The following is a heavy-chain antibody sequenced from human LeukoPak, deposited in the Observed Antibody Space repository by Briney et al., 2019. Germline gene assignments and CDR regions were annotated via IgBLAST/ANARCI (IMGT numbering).Heavy chain of an antibody. J-gene: IGHJ3*02. CDR3: AKAPHDYGDYLAAFDI. V-gene: IGHV3-23*01. CDR2: ISGSGGST. Sequence: GGSLRLSCAASGFTFSSYAMSWVRQAPGKGLEWVSAISGSGGSTYYADSVKGRFTISRDNSKNTLYLQMNSLRAEDTAVYYCAKAPHDYGDYLAAFDIWGQGSMVTVSS. CDR1: GFTFSSYA. D-gene: IGHD4-17*01.